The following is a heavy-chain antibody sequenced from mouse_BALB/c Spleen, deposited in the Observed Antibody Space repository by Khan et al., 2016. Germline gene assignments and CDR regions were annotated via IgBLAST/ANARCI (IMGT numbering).Heavy chain of an antibody. CDR3: GRGNYVPGSLDY. CDR2: INPDGSTI. CDR1: GFDFSRYW. J-gene: IGHJ2*01. D-gene: IGHD2-1*01. V-gene: IGHV4-1*02. Sequence: EVKLLESGGGLVQPGGSLKLSCAASGFDFSRYWMSWVRQAPGKGLEWIGEINPDGSTITYTPSLKDKFIMSRDNAKNTLYLQMTKVRSEDTALYSSGRGNYVPGSLDYWGQGTTLTVSS.